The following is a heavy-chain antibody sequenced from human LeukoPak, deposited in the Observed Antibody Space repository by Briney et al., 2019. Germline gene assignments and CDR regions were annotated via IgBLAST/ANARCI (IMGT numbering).Heavy chain of an antibody. CDR1: GYTFTSYY. Sequence: ASVKVSCKASGYTFTSYYMHWVRQAPGQGLEWMGIINPSGGSATNAQKFQGRVIMTRDMSTSTVHMELSSLRSEDTAVYFCARYGHSPFFDYWGQGTLVIVSS. D-gene: IGHD4-17*01. J-gene: IGHJ4*02. CDR3: ARYGHSPFFDY. V-gene: IGHV1-46*01. CDR2: INPSGGSA.